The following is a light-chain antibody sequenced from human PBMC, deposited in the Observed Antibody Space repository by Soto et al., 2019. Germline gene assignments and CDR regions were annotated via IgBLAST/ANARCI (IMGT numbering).Light chain of an antibody. Sequence: DIQMTQSPSTLSASVGDRVTINCRARQSISSWLVWYQQKPGQAPSLLIYKASRLESGVPSRFSGSGSGTEFTLTISRRQPDDFAAYNCQQYNSYPLTFGGGTKVEIK. CDR3: QQYNSYPLT. V-gene: IGKV1-5*03. CDR1: QSISSW. J-gene: IGKJ4*01. CDR2: KAS.